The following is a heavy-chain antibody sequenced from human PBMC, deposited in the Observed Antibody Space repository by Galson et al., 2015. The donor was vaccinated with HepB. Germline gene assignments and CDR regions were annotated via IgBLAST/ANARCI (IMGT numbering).Heavy chain of an antibody. CDR2: ITGSSSYI. D-gene: IGHD3-22*01. V-gene: IGHV3-21*01. CDR1: GFTFSSYT. J-gene: IGHJ4*02. CDR3: ASLSDYYDTGGYLAP. Sequence: SLRLSCAASGFTFSSYTMNWVRQAPGKGLEWVSAITGSSSYIYYADSVKGRFTISRDNAKNSLYLQMNGLRAEDTAVYYCASLSDYYDTGGYLAPWGQGTLVTVSS.